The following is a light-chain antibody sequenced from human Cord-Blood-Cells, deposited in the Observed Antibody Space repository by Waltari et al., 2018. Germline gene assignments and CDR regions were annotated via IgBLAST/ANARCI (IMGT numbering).Light chain of an antibody. V-gene: IGKV1-8*01. CDR2: VAT. Sequence: AIRITQSPSSLSASTADRVTITCRASQSISSYLAWYQQKPGKAPKLLICVATALERGVPYRFRGIGSGTDFTLTISCLQSEEFETDYCKQYWSYPITFSQGTRLETK. CDR3: KQYWSYPIT. CDR1: QSISSY. J-gene: IGKJ5*01.